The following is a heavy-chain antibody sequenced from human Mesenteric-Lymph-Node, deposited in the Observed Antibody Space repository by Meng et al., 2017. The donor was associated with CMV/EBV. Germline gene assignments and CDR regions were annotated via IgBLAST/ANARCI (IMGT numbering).Heavy chain of an antibody. CDR1: GGSFSGYY. V-gene: IGHV4-34*01. D-gene: IGHD2-15*01. Sequence: QVQLQQWGAGLFKPSGTLSRTCAVYGGSFSGYYWSWIRQPPGKGLEWIGEINNSGVPNYNPSLKSRVTISLDRSKNQFSLKLSSVTAEDTAVYYCARGSDIPVNNYWGQGTLVTVSS. CDR3: ARGSDIPVNNY. CDR2: INNSGVP. J-gene: IGHJ4*02.